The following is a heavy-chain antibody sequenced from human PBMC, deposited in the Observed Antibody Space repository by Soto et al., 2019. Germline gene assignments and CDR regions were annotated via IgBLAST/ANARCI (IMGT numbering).Heavy chain of an antibody. D-gene: IGHD6-13*01. CDR3: ARTPSSRYYYYGKDV. J-gene: IGHJ6*02. CDR2: ISSSSSYI. V-gene: IGHV3-21*01. Sequence: EVQLVESGGGLVKPGGSLRLSCAASGFTFSSYSMNWVRQAPGKGLEWVSSISSSSSYIYYADSVKGRFTISRDNAKNSLDLQMNSLRAEDTAVYYCARTPSSRYYYYGKDVWGQGTTVTVSS. CDR1: GFTFSSYS.